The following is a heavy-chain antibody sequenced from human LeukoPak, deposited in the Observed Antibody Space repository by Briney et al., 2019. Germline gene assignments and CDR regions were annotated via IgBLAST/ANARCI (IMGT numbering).Heavy chain of an antibody. CDR1: RFTFNSYA. D-gene: IGHD1-1*01. V-gene: IGHV3-23*01. J-gene: IGHJ4*02. Sequence: GGSLRLSCAASRFTFNSYAMSWVRQAPGKGLEWVSVIGGSNGITFYVGSVKGRFTISRDNSKDTLYLQMNSLRAEDTAVYYCARSPSWSEPIDYWGQGTLVTVSS. CDR2: IGGSNGIT. CDR3: ARSPSWSEPIDY.